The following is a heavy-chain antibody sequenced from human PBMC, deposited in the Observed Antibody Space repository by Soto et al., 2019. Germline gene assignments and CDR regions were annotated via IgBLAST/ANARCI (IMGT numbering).Heavy chain of an antibody. Sequence: GGSLRLSCAGSGFIFSTFGINWVRQAPGKGLEWVSYISSNSRTIYYADSVQGRFTISRDNAQNSLYLQMNSLRSEDAAVYYCARVRSSTTSVYYYYMDLWGKGTTVTVSS. CDR1: GFIFSTFG. CDR2: ISSNSRTI. D-gene: IGHD2-2*01. J-gene: IGHJ6*03. V-gene: IGHV3-48*01. CDR3: ARVRSSTTSVYYYYMDL.